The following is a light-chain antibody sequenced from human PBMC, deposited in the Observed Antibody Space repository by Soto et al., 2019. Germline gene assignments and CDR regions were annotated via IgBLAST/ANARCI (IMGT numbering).Light chain of an antibody. CDR1: SSDFGGYNY. J-gene: IGLJ1*01. CDR3: SSYTSSSTLL. V-gene: IGLV2-14*01. CDR2: DVS. Sequence: QSALTQPASVSGSPGQSITISCTGTSSDFGGYNYVSWYQQHPGKAPKLIIYDVSHRPSGVSNRFSGSKSGNTASLTISGLQSEDEADYYCSSYTSSSTLLFGTGTKVTVL.